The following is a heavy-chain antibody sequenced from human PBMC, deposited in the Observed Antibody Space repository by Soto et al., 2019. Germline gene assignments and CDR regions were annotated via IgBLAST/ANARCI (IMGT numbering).Heavy chain of an antibody. CDR1: GGSFSGYY. CDR2: INHSGST. J-gene: IGHJ5*02. Sequence: SETLSLTCAVYGGSFSGYYWSWIRQPPGKGLEWIGEINHSGSTNYNPSLKSRVTISVDTSKNQFSLKLSSVTAADTAVYYCARAPPRITIFGVVTNPPHWFDPWGQGTLVTVS. CDR3: ARAPPRITIFGVVTNPPHWFDP. V-gene: IGHV4-34*01. D-gene: IGHD3-3*01.